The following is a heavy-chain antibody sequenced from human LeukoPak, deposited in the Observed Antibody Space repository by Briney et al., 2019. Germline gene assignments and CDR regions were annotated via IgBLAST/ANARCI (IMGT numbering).Heavy chain of an antibody. J-gene: IGHJ4*02. Sequence: SETLSLTCTVSGGSISSYYWSWIRRPPGKGLEWIGYIYYSGSTNYNPSLKSRVTISVDTSKNQFSLKLSSVTAADTAVYYCARGAAARLFFYYWGQGTLVTVSS. V-gene: IGHV4-59*01. CDR1: GGSISSYY. CDR3: ARGAAARLFFYY. D-gene: IGHD6-6*01. CDR2: IYYSGST.